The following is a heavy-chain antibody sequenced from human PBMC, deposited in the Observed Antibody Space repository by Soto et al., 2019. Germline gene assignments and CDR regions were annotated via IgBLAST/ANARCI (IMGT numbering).Heavy chain of an antibody. CDR1: GFNFNSYT. V-gene: IGHV3-21*01. Sequence: EVQLVESGGGLVKPGGSLRLSCAASGFNFNSYTINWVRQAPGKRLEWLSSISSSGYIFSTDSVRGRFTISRDNAKNSVYLQMNRLRAEDTAVYFCARDCSGGSCYPGMDVWGQGTTVSVSS. CDR2: ISSSGYI. CDR3: ARDCSGGSCYPGMDV. J-gene: IGHJ6*02. D-gene: IGHD2-15*01.